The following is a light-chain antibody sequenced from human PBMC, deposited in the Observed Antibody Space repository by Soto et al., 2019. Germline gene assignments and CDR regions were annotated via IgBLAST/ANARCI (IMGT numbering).Light chain of an antibody. CDR1: QSISGW. CDR3: QQYNSYPWT. CDR2: KAS. Sequence: DIPMTQSPSTLSASVGDRVTITCRASQSISGWLAWYQQKPGKAPKLLIYKASSLESVVPSRYSGSGSETEFTLSISGLHPGDFATNYCQQYNSYPWTFGQGTKVEIK. V-gene: IGKV1-5*03. J-gene: IGKJ1*01.